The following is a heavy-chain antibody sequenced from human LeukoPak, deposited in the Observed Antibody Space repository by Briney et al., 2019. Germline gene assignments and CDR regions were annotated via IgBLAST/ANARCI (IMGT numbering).Heavy chain of an antibody. Sequence: QTGGSLRLSCAASGFTFSSYAMHWVRQAPGKGLEWVVVISYDGSNKYYADSVKGRFTISRDNSKNTLYLQMNSLRAEDTAVYYCAREMIPLTFDYWGQGTLVTVSS. CDR1: GFTFSSYA. V-gene: IGHV3-30-3*01. CDR3: AREMIPLTFDY. CDR2: ISYDGSNK. J-gene: IGHJ4*02. D-gene: IGHD3-22*01.